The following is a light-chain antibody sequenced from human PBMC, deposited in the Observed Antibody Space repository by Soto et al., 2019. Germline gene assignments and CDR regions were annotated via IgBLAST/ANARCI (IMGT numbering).Light chain of an antibody. J-gene: IGKJ4*01. Sequence: EIVLTQSPATLSLSPGERSTLSCMASQSVRSYLAWYQQKPGQXPRXXIYDASNRATGIPARFSGSGSGTDLTITISSLEPEDFAVDECQHRSSWPLTFGGGTKVDIK. CDR2: DAS. CDR1: QSVRSY. CDR3: QHRSSWPLT. V-gene: IGKV3-11*01.